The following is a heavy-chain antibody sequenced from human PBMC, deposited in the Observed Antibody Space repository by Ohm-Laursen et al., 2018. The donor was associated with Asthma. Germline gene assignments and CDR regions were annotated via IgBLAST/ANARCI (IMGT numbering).Heavy chain of an antibody. Sequence: SLRLPCAAPGFTFSSYGMHWVRQAPGKGLEWVAVISYDGSNKYYADSVKGRFTISRDNSKTTLHLQMNSLRAEDTAVYYCARGEVPVYYYGLDDWGQGTTVTVSS. J-gene: IGHJ6*02. D-gene: IGHD4-11*01. CDR2: ISYDGSNK. V-gene: IGHV3-30*03. CDR1: GFTFSSYG. CDR3: ARGEVPVYYYGLDD.